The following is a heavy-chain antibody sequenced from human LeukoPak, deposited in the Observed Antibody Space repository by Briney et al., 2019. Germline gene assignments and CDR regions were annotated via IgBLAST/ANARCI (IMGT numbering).Heavy chain of an antibody. CDR2: ISGSGGST. CDR1: GFTFSSYA. J-gene: IGHJ4*02. CDR3: AIDPNWGTHS. D-gene: IGHD7-27*01. Sequence: GGSLRLSCAASGFTFSSYAMSWVRQAPGKGLEWVSAISGSGGSTYYADSVKGRFAISRDNSKNALYLQMNSLRVEDTAVYYCAIDPNWGTHSWGQGVLVTVSS. V-gene: IGHV3-23*01.